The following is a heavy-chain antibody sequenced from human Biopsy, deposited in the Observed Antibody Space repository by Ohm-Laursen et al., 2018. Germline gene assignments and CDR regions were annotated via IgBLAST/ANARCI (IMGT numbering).Heavy chain of an antibody. J-gene: IGHJ2*01. CDR1: GATFSDYY. V-gene: IGHV4-59*01. Sequence: PGTLSLTCIVYGATFSDYYWSWIRQPPGKGLEWIGYVYYTGSTDYNPSLQSRVTISVDTSKNHFSLRLRSVTPADTAIYYCARDRGYYSDRTVPGYFDLWGRGTLVTVSS. D-gene: IGHD3-22*01. CDR2: VYYTGST. CDR3: ARDRGYYSDRTVPGYFDL.